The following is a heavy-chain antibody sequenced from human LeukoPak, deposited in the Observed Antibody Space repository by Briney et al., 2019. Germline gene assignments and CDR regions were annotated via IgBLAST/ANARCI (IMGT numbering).Heavy chain of an antibody. V-gene: IGHV3-53*01. Sequence: GGSLRLSCAASGFTVSNNYMSWVRQAPGKGLEWVSVIYSGGSTYYADSVKGRFTISRDNSKNTLYLQMNSLRAEDTAVYYCARDFYSSGWVEYWGQGTLVTVSS. CDR1: GFTVSNNY. J-gene: IGHJ4*02. CDR2: IYSGGST. CDR3: ARDFYSSGWVEY. D-gene: IGHD6-19*01.